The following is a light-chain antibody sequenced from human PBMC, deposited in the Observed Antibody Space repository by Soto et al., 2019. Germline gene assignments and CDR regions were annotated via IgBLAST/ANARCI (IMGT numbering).Light chain of an antibody. CDR1: QSFTGNY. Sequence: EIVLTQSPATLSLSPGERATLSCRASQSFTGNYLAWYRQKPGQTPRLLIFGASRRATGIPDRFSCSGSGTDFTLTISRLEPEDFAVYYCQHYLDSPWAFGQGTKVEIK. V-gene: IGKV3-20*01. J-gene: IGKJ1*01. CDR2: GAS. CDR3: QHYLDSPWA.